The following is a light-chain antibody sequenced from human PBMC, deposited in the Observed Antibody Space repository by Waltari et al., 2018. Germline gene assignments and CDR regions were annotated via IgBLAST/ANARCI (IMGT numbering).Light chain of an antibody. V-gene: IGKV1-5*03. Sequence: DIQMTQSPSTLSASVGDRFTITCRASQGISNWLAWYQQKPGKAPKLLIYKASTLESGVPSRFSGSGSGTEFTLTISILQPDDFATYDCQQYNSYSLLTFGGGTKVEIK. CDR1: QGISNW. CDR2: KAS. J-gene: IGKJ4*01. CDR3: QQYNSYSLLT.